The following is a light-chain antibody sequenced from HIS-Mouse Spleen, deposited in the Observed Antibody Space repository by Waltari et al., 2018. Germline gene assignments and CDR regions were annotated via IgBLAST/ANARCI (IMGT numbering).Light chain of an antibody. CDR3: QQINSYPPT. V-gene: IGKV1-9*01. J-gene: IGKJ1*01. Sequence: DIQLTQSPSFLSASVGDRVTSTCRARQGISSYSAWYQQKPGKAPKLLIYAASTLQSGVPSRFSGSGYGAEFTLTISSLQPEDFATYYCQQINSYPPTFGQGTKVEIK. CDR1: QGISSY. CDR2: AAS.